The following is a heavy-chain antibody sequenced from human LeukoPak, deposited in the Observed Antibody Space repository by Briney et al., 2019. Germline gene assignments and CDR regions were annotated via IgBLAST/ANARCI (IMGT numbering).Heavy chain of an antibody. J-gene: IGHJ5*02. CDR3: ARSGPQWNLYGWFDP. D-gene: IGHD1-1*01. Sequence: TPSETLSLTCTVSGYSISSGYYWGWIRQPPGKGLEWIGSIYHSGSTYYNPSLKSRVTISVDTSKNQFSLKLSSVTAADTAVYYCARSGPQWNLYGWFDPWGQGTLVTVSS. V-gene: IGHV4-38-2*02. CDR2: IYHSGST. CDR1: GYSISSGYY.